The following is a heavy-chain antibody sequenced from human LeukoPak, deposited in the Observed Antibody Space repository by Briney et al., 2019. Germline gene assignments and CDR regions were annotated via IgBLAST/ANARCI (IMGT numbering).Heavy chain of an antibody. J-gene: IGHJ3*02. Sequence: SETLSLTCTVSGGSISSYYWSWIRQPPGKGLEWIGYIYYSGSTNYNPSLKSRVTISVDTSKNQFSLKLSSVTAADTAVYYCARDGIAARALIHAFDIWGQGTMVTVSS. D-gene: IGHD6-6*01. CDR3: ARDGIAARALIHAFDI. CDR2: IYYSGST. CDR1: GGSISSYY. V-gene: IGHV4-59*01.